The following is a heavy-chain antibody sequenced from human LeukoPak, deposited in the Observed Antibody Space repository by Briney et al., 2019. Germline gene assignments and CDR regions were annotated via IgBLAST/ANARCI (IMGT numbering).Heavy chain of an antibody. V-gene: IGHV6-1*01. Sequence: SQTLSLTCAISGDSIFTNNVAWNWIRQSPSRGLEWLGRTYYRSKWSFDYAVSVKGRITINADTSKNQFSLQLSSVTPEDTAVYYCARGKYTSFDNWGQGTLVTVSS. D-gene: IGHD6-6*01. CDR2: TYYRSKWSF. J-gene: IGHJ4*02. CDR3: ARGKYTSFDN. CDR1: GDSIFTNNVA.